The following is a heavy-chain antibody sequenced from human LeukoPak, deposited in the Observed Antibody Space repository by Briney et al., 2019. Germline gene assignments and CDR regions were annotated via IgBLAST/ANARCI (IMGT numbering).Heavy chain of an antibody. Sequence: GESLKISCKGTGYSFSNYWIGWVRQKPGKGLEWMGIIYPGDSDTRYSPSFHGQVTISADKSISTAYLQWSSLKASDTAMYYCARHAGAVAGTMDYWGQGTLVTVSS. V-gene: IGHV5-51*01. CDR1: GYSFSNYW. D-gene: IGHD6-19*01. CDR3: ARHAGAVAGTMDY. J-gene: IGHJ4*02. CDR2: IYPGDSDT.